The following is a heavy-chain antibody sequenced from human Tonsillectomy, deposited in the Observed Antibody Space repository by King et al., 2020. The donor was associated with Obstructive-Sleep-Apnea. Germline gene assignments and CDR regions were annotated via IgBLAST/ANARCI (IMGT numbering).Heavy chain of an antibody. CDR2: ISWNSGTI. J-gene: IGHJ4*02. V-gene: IGHV3-9*01. D-gene: IGHD5-12*01. CDR3: AKDSGYCGYDGQFDS. CDR1: GFTFDDYA. Sequence: QLVQSGGGLVQPGRSLRLSCAASGFTFDDYAIHWVRQPPGKGLEWVSGISWNSGTIEYADSVKGRVTISRDNAKNSLYLQMNSLIAEDTALYYCAKDSGYCGYDGQFDSWGQGTLVTVSS.